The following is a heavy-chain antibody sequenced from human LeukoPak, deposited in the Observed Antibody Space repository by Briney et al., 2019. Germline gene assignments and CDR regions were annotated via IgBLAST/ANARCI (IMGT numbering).Heavy chain of an antibody. J-gene: IGHJ2*01. D-gene: IGHD2-15*01. CDR3: ARDLRWSHYWYFDL. Sequence: VRFLRLFCAASVFNFTRYHMHWVRPDPRKWLEWVADISYDGSNKHYADSVKGRFTISRDNYENTLNLQMNSLKPEDTAVYYCARDLRWSHYWYFDLWGRGTLVTVSS. CDR1: VFNFTRYH. CDR2: ISYDGSNK. V-gene: IGHV3-30-3*01.